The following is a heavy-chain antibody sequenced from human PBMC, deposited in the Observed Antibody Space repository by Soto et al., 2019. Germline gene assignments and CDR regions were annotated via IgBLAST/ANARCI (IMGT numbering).Heavy chain of an antibody. CDR2: IYYSGST. J-gene: IGHJ4*02. Sequence: PSETLSLTSTVSGGSISSGGYYWSWIRQHPGKGLEWIGYIYYSGSTYYNPSLKSRVTISVDTSKNQFSLKLSSVTAADTAVYYCASITIFGVVSYWGQGTLVTVSS. CDR1: GGSISSGGYY. V-gene: IGHV4-31*03. CDR3: ASITIFGVVSY. D-gene: IGHD3-3*01.